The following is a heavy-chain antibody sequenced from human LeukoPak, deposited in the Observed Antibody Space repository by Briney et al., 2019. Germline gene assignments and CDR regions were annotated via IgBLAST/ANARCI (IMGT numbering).Heavy chain of an antibody. CDR3: LLRIAVAGLLDY. CDR1: GYTFTGYY. J-gene: IGHJ4*02. CDR2: INPNSGGT. V-gene: IGHV1-2*02. Sequence: GASVKVSCKASGYTFTGYYMHWVRQAPGQGLEWMGWINPNSGGTNYAQKFQGRVTMTRDTSISTAYMELSRLRSDDTAVYYCLLRIAVAGLLDYWGQGTLVTVSS. D-gene: IGHD6-19*01.